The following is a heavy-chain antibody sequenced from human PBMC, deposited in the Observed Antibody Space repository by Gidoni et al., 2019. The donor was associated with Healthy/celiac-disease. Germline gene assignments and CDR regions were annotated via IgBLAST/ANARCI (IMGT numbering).Heavy chain of an antibody. D-gene: IGHD3-3*01. Sequence: QVQLQESGPGLVKPSQTLSLTCPFPGGSIGSGVYYWSWIRQHPGKGLEWIGYIYYSGSTYYNPSLKSRVTISVDTSKNQFSLKLSSVTAADTAVYYCARETIFGVGHPGLNWFDPWGQGTLVTVSS. CDR2: IYYSGST. J-gene: IGHJ5*02. CDR3: ARETIFGVGHPGLNWFDP. V-gene: IGHV4-31*03. CDR1: GGSIGSGVYY.